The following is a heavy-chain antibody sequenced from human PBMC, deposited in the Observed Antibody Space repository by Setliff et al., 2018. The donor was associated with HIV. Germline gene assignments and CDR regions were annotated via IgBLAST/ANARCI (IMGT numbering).Heavy chain of an antibody. CDR1: GYTLTELS. V-gene: IGHV1-24*01. D-gene: IGHD3-16*02. Sequence: ASVKVPCKVSGYTLTELSMHWVRQAPGKGLEWMGGFDPEDGETIYAQKFQGRATMTEDTSTDTAYMELSSLRSEDTAVYYCATARSKVRLGELSLFDYWGQGTLVTV. CDR3: ATARSKVRLGELSLFDY. J-gene: IGHJ4*02. CDR2: FDPEDGET.